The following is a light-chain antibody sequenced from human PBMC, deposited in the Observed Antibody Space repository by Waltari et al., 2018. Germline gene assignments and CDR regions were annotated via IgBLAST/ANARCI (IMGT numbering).Light chain of an antibody. J-gene: IGLJ2*01. CDR1: SSDIGGYNY. CDR2: DVN. CDR3: SSYTSENTVV. Sequence: QSALTQPASVSGSLGQSITMSCPGTSSDIGGYNYVSWYQEYPGRAPTLVIYDVNNRPSGVSDRFSGSKSSNTASLTISGLHTEDEATYYCSSYTSENTVVFGGGTKLTV. V-gene: IGLV2-14*01.